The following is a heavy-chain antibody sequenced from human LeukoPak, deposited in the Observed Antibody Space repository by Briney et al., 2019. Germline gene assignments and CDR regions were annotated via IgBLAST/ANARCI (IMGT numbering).Heavy chain of an antibody. V-gene: IGHV4-39*07. J-gene: IGHJ6*03. CDR2: FSYNSIT. D-gene: IGHD2-2*01. CDR3: ASPTFVVVPAANPYYYYMDV. CDR1: GESISSSNYF. Sequence: SETLSLTCSVSGESISSSNYFWGWIRQPPGKGLEWIGAFSYNSITHYSPSLKSRVTISVDTSKNEFSLTLKSVTAADTAVYYCASPTFVVVPAANPYYYYMDVWGKGTTVTVSS.